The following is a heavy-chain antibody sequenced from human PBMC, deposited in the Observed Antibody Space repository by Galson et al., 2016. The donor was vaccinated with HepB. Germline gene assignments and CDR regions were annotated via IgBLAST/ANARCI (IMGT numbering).Heavy chain of an antibody. Sequence: SLRLSCAASGFTFNAYAMSWVRQSPGKGLEWVSAITSSGVGTFYTDSVKGRFTISRDNSKNTLYLQMNSLRVEDTATYFCAQRRLGLGNSYFDYWGQGTRVTVSS. D-gene: IGHD3-16*01. V-gene: IGHV3-23*01. J-gene: IGHJ4*02. CDR1: GFTFNAYA. CDR3: AQRRLGLGNSYFDY. CDR2: ITSSGVGT.